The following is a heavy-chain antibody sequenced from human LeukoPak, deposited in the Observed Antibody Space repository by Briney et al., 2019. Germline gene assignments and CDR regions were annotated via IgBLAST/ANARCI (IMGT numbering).Heavy chain of an antibody. D-gene: IGHD3-22*01. CDR3: ARGPTRYYYYDSSGYYDY. J-gene: IGHJ4*02. V-gene: IGHV4-59*01. Sequence: SETLSLTCTVSGGSISSYYWSWIRQPPGKGLEWIGYIYYSGSTNYNPSLKRRVTISVDTSKNQFSLKLSSVTAADTAVYYCARGPTRYYYYDSSGYYDYWGQGTLVTVSS. CDR2: IYYSGST. CDR1: GGSISSYY.